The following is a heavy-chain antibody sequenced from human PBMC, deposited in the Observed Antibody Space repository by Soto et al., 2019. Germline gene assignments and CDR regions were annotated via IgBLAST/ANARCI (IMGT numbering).Heavy chain of an antibody. V-gene: IGHV3-33*01. CDR3: ARDQENYDILTGYHNYYYYGMDV. Sequence: GGSLKLSCAASGFTFSSYGMHWVRQAPGKGLEWVAVIWYDGSNKYYADSVKGRFTISRDNSKNTLYLQMNSLRAEDTAVYYCARDQENYDILTGYHNYYYYGMDVWGQGTTVTVSS. CDR2: IWYDGSNK. CDR1: GFTFSSYG. J-gene: IGHJ6*02. D-gene: IGHD3-9*01.